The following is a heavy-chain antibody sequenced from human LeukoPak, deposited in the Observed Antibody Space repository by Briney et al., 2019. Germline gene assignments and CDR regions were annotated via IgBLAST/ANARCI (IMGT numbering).Heavy chain of an antibody. V-gene: IGHV1-2*02. Sequence: ASVKVSCKASGYTFTGYYMHWVRQAPGQGLEWMGWINPNSGGTNYAQKFQGRVTITRDTSISTAYMELSRLRSDDTAVYYCAREGAVADNYYYYYMDVWGKGTTVTVSS. CDR1: GYTFTGYY. J-gene: IGHJ6*03. CDR2: INPNSGGT. D-gene: IGHD6-19*01. CDR3: AREGAVADNYYYYYMDV.